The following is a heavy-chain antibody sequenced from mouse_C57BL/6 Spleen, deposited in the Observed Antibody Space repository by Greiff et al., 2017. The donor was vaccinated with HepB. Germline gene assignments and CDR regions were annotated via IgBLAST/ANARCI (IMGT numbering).Heavy chain of an antibody. Sequence: EVKLVESGEGLVKPGGSLKLSCAASGFTFSSYAMSWVRQTPEKRLEWVAYISSGGDYIYYADTVKGRFTISRDNARNTLYLQMSSLKSEDTAMYYCTRGGYSGDAYWGQGTLVTVSA. J-gene: IGHJ3*01. CDR1: GFTFSSYA. CDR3: TRGGYSGDAY. D-gene: IGHD2-3*01. V-gene: IGHV5-9-1*02. CDR2: ISSGGDYI.